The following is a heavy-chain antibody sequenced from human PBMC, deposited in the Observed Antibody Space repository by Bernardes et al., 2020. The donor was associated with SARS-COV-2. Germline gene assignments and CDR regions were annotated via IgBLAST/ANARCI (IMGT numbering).Heavy chain of an antibody. CDR1: GGSLSGYY. Sequence: SETLSLTCAVYGGSLSGYYWNWIRQPPGKGLEWIGEINYSGSTNYNPSPKSRVTISVDTSKNQFSLKLNSVTAADTAVYYCARAAWGIWYCDLWGRRTLVTVSS. V-gene: IGHV4-34*01. CDR2: INYSGST. CDR3: ARAAWGIWYCDL. D-gene: IGHD7-27*01. J-gene: IGHJ2*01.